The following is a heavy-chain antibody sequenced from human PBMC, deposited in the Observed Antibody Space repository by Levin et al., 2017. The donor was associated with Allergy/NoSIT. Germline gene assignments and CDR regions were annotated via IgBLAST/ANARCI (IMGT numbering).Heavy chain of an antibody. CDR1: GFTFSSYA. CDR2: ISGSGGST. CDR3: AKETAGDYDWSCDL. J-gene: IGHJ2*01. Sequence: GESLKISCAASGFTFSSYAMNWVRQAPGKGLEWVSAISGSGGSTYYADSVKGRFAISRDNSKNTLYLHVNSLRAEDTAVYYCAKETAGDYDWSCDLWGRGTLVTVSS. D-gene: IGHD4-17*01. V-gene: IGHV3-23*01.